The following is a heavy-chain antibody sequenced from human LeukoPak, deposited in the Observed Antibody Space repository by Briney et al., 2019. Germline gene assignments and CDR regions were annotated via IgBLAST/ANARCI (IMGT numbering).Heavy chain of an antibody. CDR3: ARGAFDYDILTGGGIGRNYFDY. CDR1: GFTFSSYW. J-gene: IGHJ4*02. V-gene: IGHV3-74*01. D-gene: IGHD3-9*01. CDR2: IASDGSST. Sequence: GGSLRLSCAASGFTFSSYWMNWVRQAPGKGLVWVSRIASDGSSTTYADSVKGRFSISRDNAKNTLYLQMNSLRAEDTAVYYCARGAFDYDILTGGGIGRNYFDYWGQGTLVTVSS.